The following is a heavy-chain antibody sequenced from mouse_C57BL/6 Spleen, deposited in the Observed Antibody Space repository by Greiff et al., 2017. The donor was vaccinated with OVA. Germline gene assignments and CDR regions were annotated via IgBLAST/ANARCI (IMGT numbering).Heavy chain of an antibody. D-gene: IGHD2-4*01. Sequence: EVQLQQSGPELVKPGASVKIPCKASGYTFTDYNMDWVKQSHGKSLEWIGEINPNNGGTIYNQKFKGKATLTVDKSSSTAYMELRSLTSEDTAVYYCARWGDYDPWFAYWGQGTLVTVSA. CDR1: GYTFTDYN. J-gene: IGHJ3*01. V-gene: IGHV1-18*01. CDR2: INPNNGGT. CDR3: ARWGDYDPWFAY.